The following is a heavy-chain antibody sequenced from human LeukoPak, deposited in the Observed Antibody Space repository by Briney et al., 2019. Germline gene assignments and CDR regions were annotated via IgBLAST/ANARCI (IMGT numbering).Heavy chain of an antibody. CDR2: ISNSGTTI. Sequence: GGSLRLSCAASGFIFGNYYMTWIRQAPGKGLEWVSYISNSGTTIDYADSVKGRFTISRDNAKNSLYLQMNSLRAEDTAVYYCAKTTFYHDLGSPRPTYYFDYWGQGTLVTVSS. V-gene: IGHV3-11*04. CDR1: GFIFGNYY. CDR3: AKTTFYHDLGSPRPTYYFDY. J-gene: IGHJ4*02. D-gene: IGHD3-10*01.